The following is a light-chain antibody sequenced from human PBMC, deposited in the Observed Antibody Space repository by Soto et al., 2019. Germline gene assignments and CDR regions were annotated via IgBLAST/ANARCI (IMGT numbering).Light chain of an antibody. CDR3: SSYTSSSTGYV. J-gene: IGLJ1*01. V-gene: IGLV2-14*01. CDR2: DVS. Sequence: QSVLTQPPSASGSPGHSVTISCTGTSSDVGAYNYVSWYQQHPGKAPKLMIYDVSNRPSGVSNRFSGSKSGNTASLTISGLQAEDEADYYCSSYTSSSTGYVFGTGTKVTVL. CDR1: SSDVGAYNY.